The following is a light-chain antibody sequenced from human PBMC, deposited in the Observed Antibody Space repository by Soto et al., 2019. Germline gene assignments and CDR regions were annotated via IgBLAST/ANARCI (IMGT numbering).Light chain of an antibody. CDR2: DSS. J-gene: IGKJ2*03. CDR3: QQRFSGYS. Sequence: EIVLTQSPATLSLSPGERASLSCRASQSVTTYLAWYQQKPGQAPRLLIYDSSNRATGIPARFTGSGSGTDFTLTISSLESEDFAVYYCQQRFSGYSFGQGTKLEIK. V-gene: IGKV3-11*01. CDR1: QSVTTY.